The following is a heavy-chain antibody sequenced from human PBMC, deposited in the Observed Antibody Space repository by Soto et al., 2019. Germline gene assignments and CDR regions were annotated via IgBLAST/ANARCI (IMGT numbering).Heavy chain of an antibody. Sequence: GPVKVSCKASGYTFTSHGVSWVRQAPGQGLEWMGWISASNGDTNYAQKLQGRVTVTTDTSTSTAYMELRSLRPEDTAVYYCARMLRGSSFDFYHYIDVWGKGTTVTVSS. CDR3: ARMLRGSSFDFYHYIDV. D-gene: IGHD3-10*01. V-gene: IGHV1-18*01. CDR1: GYTFTSHG. CDR2: ISASNGDT. J-gene: IGHJ6*03.